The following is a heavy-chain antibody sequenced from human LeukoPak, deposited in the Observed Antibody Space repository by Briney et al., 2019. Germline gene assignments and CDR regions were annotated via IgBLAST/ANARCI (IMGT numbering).Heavy chain of an antibody. CDR2: ISWNSGSI. J-gene: IGHJ4*02. V-gene: IGHV3-9*01. CDR1: GFTFKTYG. CDR3: AKDNTVGATPGMDY. D-gene: IGHD1-26*01. Sequence: LSGGSLRLSCAASGFTFKTYGMHWVRQAPGKGLEWVSGISWNSGSIGYADSVKGRFTISRDNAKNSLYLQMNSLRAEDTALYYCAKDNTVGATPGMDYWGQGTLVTVSS.